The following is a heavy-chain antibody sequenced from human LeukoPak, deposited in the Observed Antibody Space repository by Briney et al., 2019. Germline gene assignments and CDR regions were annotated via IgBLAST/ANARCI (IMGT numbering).Heavy chain of an antibody. CDR3: ARDFAVTTRGFSHY. V-gene: IGHV1-2*02. CDR1: GYTFTGYY. D-gene: IGHD4-17*01. Sequence: ASVNVSCKASGYTFTGYYMHWVRQAPGQGLEGMGWINPNSGGTNYAQKFQGRVTMTRDTSISTAYMELSRLRSDDTAVYYCARDFAVTTRGFSHYWGQGTLVTVSS. CDR2: INPNSGGT. J-gene: IGHJ4*02.